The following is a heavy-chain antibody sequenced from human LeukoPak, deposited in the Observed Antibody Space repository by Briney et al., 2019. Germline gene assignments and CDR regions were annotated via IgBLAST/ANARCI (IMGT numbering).Heavy chain of an antibody. CDR2: VTSNNYI. V-gene: IGHV3-21*01. D-gene: IGHD2-2*01. CDR1: GFTLSSYS. J-gene: IGHJ4*02. CDR3: ARHPYCSSTTCYGIDY. Sequence: PGGSLRLSCAASGFTLSSYSMNWVRQAPGKGLEWVSSVTSNNYIFYADSMKGRFTISRDNAKNSLFLQMNSLRADDTAVYYCARHPYCSSTTCYGIDYWGQGTLVAVSS.